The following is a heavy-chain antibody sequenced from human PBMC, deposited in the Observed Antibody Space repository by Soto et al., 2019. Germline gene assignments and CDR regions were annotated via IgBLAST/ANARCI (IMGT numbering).Heavy chain of an antibody. V-gene: IGHV3-11*06. Sequence: GGSLRLSCAASGLTFCDYYVSWIRQAPGKGLEWVSYISSSSSYTNYADSVKGRFTISRDNAKNSLYLQMNSLRAEDTAVYYCAREDVVVFMDVWGQGTTVTVSS. J-gene: IGHJ6*02. CDR1: GLTFCDYY. CDR3: AREDVVVFMDV. D-gene: IGHD2-15*01. CDR2: ISSSSSYT.